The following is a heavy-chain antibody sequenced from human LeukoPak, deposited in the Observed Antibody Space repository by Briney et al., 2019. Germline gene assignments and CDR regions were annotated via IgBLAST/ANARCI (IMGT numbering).Heavy chain of an antibody. CDR2: MNPNRSNT. J-gene: IGHJ6*02. V-gene: IGHV1-8*01. CDR1: GYTFTSYD. D-gene: IGHD3-3*01. Sequence: GASVKVSCKASGYTFTSYDINWVRQATGQGLEWMGWMNPNRSNTAYAQKFQGRVTMTRNTSISTAYMELSSLRSEDTAVYYCARLYYDFWSGFVGYYYYYGMDVWGQGTTVTVSS. CDR3: ARLYYDFWSGFVGYYYYYGMDV.